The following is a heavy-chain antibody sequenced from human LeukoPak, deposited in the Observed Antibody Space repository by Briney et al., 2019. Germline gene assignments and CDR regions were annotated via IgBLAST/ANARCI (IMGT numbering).Heavy chain of an antibody. CDR2: INHSGST. V-gene: IGHV4-34*01. D-gene: IGHD1-26*01. J-gene: IGHJ5*02. Sequence: SETLSLTCAVYGGSFSGYYWSWIRQPPGKGLEWIGEINHSGSTNYNPSLKSRVTISVDTSKNQFSLKLSSVTAADTAVYYCARGLATRAASGWFGPWGQGTLVTVSS. CDR3: ARGLATRAASGWFGP. CDR1: GGSFSGYY.